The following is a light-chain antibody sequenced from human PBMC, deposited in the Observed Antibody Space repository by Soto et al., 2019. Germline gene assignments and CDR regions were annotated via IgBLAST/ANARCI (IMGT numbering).Light chain of an antibody. V-gene: IGLV2-14*01. CDR1: SSDVGGYNY. Sequence: QSALTQPASVSGSPGQSITISCTGTSSDVGGYNYVSWYQQHPGKAPKLMIYEVSNRPSGVSNRFSGSKSANTASLTISGLQAEDEADYYCSSYTSSSTLAVVFGGGTKLTVL. CDR3: SSYTSSSTLAVV. CDR2: EVS. J-gene: IGLJ2*01.